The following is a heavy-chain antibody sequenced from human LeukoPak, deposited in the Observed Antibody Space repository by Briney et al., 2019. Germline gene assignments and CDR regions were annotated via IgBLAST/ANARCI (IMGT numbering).Heavy chain of an antibody. CDR2: IKSKTDGGTA. CDR3: TGRYCSTTSCSGFDY. J-gene: IGHJ4*02. Sequence: PGGSLRLSCAASGFTFSNAWRSWVRQAPGKGLEWVGRIKSKTDGGTADYAAPVKGRFTISRDDSKNTLYLQMDSLKTEDTAVYYCTGRYCSTTSCSGFDYWGQGTLVTVSS. V-gene: IGHV3-15*01. CDR1: GFTFSNAW. D-gene: IGHD2-2*01.